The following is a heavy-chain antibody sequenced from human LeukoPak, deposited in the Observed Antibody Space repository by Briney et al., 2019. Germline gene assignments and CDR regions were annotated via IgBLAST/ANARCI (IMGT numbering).Heavy chain of an antibody. CDR2: MNPNSGKT. D-gene: IGHD1-20*01. Sequence: ASVXXXXXXSXYTFTSYDXNWVRQATGQGLEWMGWMNPNSGKTGYAQKFQGRVTMTRNTSISTAYMELNSLKSEDTAVYYCASNNWPYVNWFDHWGQGTLVIVSS. CDR3: ASNNWPYVNWFDH. V-gene: IGHV1-8*01. CDR1: XYTFTSYD. J-gene: IGHJ5*02.